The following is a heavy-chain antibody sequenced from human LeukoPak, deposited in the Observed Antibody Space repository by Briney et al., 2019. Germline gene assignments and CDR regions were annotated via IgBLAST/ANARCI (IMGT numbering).Heavy chain of an antibody. CDR1: GFTVSNNY. CDR2: IHYSGRT. Sequence: GSLRLSCAASGFTVSNNYMSWDRQPPGKGLEWIGSIHYSGRTYYNPSLKSRVTISVDTSKNQFSLILSSVTAADTAVYYCANHYDGHAFDIWGQGTVVTVSS. J-gene: IGHJ3*02. D-gene: IGHD4-23*01. V-gene: IGHV4-59*05. CDR3: ANHYDGHAFDI.